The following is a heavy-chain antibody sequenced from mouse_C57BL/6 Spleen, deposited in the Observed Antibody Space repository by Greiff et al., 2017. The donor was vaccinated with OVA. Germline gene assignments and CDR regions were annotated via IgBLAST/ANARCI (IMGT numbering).Heavy chain of an antibody. CDR1: GYTFTDYN. J-gene: IGHJ4*01. V-gene: IGHV1-18*01. Sequence: VQLQQSGPELVKPGASVKIPCKASGYTFTDYNMAWVKQSHGKSLEWIGDINPNNGGTIYNQKFRGKATLTVDKSSSTAYMELRSLTSEDTAVYYCARAYYYGSSYYYAMDYWGQGTSVTVSS. CDR3: ARAYYYGSSYYYAMDY. D-gene: IGHD1-1*01. CDR2: INPNNGGT.